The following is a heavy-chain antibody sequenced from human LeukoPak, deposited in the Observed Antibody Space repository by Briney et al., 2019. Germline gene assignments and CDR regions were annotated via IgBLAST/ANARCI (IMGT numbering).Heavy chain of an antibody. D-gene: IGHD6-13*01. CDR3: AREAPQYSSSREYGMDV. J-gene: IGHJ6*04. CDR2: ISAYNGNT. V-gene: IGHV1-18*04. CDR1: GYTFTSYG. Sequence: GASVKVSCKASGYTFTSYGISWVRQAPGQGLEWMGWISAYNGNTNYAQKLQGRVTMTTDTSTSTAYMELRSLRSDDTAVYYCAREAPQYSSSREYGMDVWGKGTTVTVSS.